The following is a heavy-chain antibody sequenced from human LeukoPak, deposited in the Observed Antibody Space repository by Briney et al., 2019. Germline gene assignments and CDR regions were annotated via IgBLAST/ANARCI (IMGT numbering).Heavy chain of an antibody. Sequence: SETLSLTCTVSGGSISSGGYYWSWLRQHPGTGLEWIGYIYYSGSTYYNPSLKSRVTISVDTSKNQFSLKLSSVTAADTAVYYCARAALSLVWFDPWGQGTLVTVSS. D-gene: IGHD2/OR15-2a*01. V-gene: IGHV4-31*03. J-gene: IGHJ5*02. CDR3: ARAALSLVWFDP. CDR1: GGSISSGGYY. CDR2: IYYSGST.